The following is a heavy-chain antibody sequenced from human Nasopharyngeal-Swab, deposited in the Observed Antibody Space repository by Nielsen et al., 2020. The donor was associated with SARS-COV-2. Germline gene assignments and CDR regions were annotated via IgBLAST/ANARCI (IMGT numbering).Heavy chain of an antibody. CDR2: IKQDGSGS. CDR1: VFTFSKFY. D-gene: IGHD6-13*01. CDR3: ARGGSSFPFDY. V-gene: IGHV3-7*01. J-gene: IGHJ4*02. Sequence: GESLNISYAAAVFTFSKFYMSGGRQAAGKGLEWVAIIKQDGSGSYYVDSVKGRFTISGDDANNSLYLQMNSLRAGDTGVYYCARGGSSFPFDYWGPGTLVTVSS.